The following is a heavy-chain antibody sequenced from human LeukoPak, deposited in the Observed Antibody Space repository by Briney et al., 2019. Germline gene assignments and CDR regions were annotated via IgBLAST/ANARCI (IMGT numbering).Heavy chain of an antibody. J-gene: IGHJ4*02. D-gene: IGHD3-22*01. CDR2: FDTEDGET. V-gene: IGHV1-24*01. Sequence: ASVKVSCKVSGYTLTELSMHWVRQAPGKGLEWMGGFDTEDGETIYAQKFQGRVTMTEDTSTDTAYMELSSLRSEDTAVYYCATAYYYDSSGAPIDYWGQGTLVTVSS. CDR3: ATAYYYDSSGAPIDY. CDR1: GYTLTELS.